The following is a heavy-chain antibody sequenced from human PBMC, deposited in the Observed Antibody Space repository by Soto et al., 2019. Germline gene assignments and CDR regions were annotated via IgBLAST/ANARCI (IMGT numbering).Heavy chain of an antibody. J-gene: IGHJ4*02. D-gene: IGHD5-18*01. CDR1: GGFISSYY. Sequence: SETLSLTCSGSGGFISSYYWSWIRQPPGKGLEWIGYIYYSGSTNYNPSLKSRVTISVDTSKNEFSLKLSSVTAGDTAVYYCARVHGYTYYFDYSGQGTLVTVSS. CDR3: ARVHGYTYYFDY. CDR2: IYYSGST. V-gene: IGHV4-59*01.